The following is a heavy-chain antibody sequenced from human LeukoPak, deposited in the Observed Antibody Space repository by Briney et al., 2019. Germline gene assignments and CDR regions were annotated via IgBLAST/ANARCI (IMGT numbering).Heavy chain of an antibody. CDR2: MNPNSGNT. D-gene: IGHD6-6*01. CDR1: GYTFTSYD. J-gene: IGHJ6*03. CDR3: AKRARIAARGYYYYYRAV. Sequence: ASVKVSCKASGYTFTSYDINWVRQATGQGLEWMGWMNPNSGNTGYAQKFQGRVTMTRNTSISTAYMELSSLRSEDTAVYYCAKRARIAARGYYYYYRAVGGRGTTVPFPS. V-gene: IGHV1-8*01.